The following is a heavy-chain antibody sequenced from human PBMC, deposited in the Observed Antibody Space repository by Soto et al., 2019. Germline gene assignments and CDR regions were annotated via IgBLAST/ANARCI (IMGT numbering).Heavy chain of an antibody. CDR3: AREGWFGGGSSLFDY. CDR1: GGTFSSYT. V-gene: IGHV1-69*08. CDR2: IIPILGIA. D-gene: IGHD3-10*01. J-gene: IGHJ4*02. Sequence: QVQLVQSGAEVKKPGSSVKVSCKASGGTFSSYTISWVRRAPGQGLEWMGRIIPILGIANYAQKFPGRVTITADKSTSTAYMELSSLRSEETAVYYCAREGWFGGGSSLFDYLGQGTLVTVSS.